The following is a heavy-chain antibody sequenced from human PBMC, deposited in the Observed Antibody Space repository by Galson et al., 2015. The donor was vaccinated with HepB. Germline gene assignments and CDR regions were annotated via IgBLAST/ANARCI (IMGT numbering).Heavy chain of an antibody. V-gene: IGHV1-18*04. D-gene: IGHD6-19*01. J-gene: IGHJ6*02. CDR2: ISAYNGNT. Sequence: SVKVSCKASGYTFTSYGIRWVRQAPGQGLEWMGWISAYNGNTNYAQKLQGRVTMTTDTSTSTAYMELRSLRSDDTAVYYCARDEEDSSGWYYYYYGMNVWGQGTTVTVSS. CDR3: ARDEEDSSGWYYYYYGMNV. CDR1: GYTFTSYG.